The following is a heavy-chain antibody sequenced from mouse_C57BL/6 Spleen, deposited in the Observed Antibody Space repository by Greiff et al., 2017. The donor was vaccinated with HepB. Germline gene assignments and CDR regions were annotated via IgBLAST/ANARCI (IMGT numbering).Heavy chain of an antibody. CDR1: GYTFTSYW. CDR3: ARYGSNYAMDY. J-gene: IGHJ4*01. Sequence: VQVVESGAELAKPGASVKLSCKASGYTFTSYWMHWVKQRPGQGLEWIGYINPSSGYTKYNQKFKDKATLTADKSSSTAYMPLSSLTYEDSAVYYCARYGSNYAMDYWGQGTSVTVSS. D-gene: IGHD1-1*02. CDR2: INPSSGYT. V-gene: IGHV1-7*01.